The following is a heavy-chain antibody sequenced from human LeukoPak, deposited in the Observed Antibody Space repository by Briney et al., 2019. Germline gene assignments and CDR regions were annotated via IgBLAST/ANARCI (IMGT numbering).Heavy chain of an antibody. D-gene: IGHD3-10*01. CDR2: IYSSGTI. Sequence: SETLSLTCTVSGGSITNFYWSWIRQPAGKGLECIGRIYSSGTITYNPSLERRVSMSVDTSKNQFSLKLSSVTAADTAVYYCARDSGTTGEVKFDPWGQGTLVIVSS. CDR1: GGSITNFY. J-gene: IGHJ5*02. CDR3: ARDSGTTGEVKFDP. V-gene: IGHV4-4*07.